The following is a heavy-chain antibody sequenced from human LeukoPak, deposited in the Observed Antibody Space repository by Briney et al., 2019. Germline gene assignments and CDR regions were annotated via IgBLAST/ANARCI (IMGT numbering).Heavy chain of an antibody. D-gene: IGHD3-10*01. CDR2: INQDGSDK. CDR1: GFSLSNYW. Sequence: RSGGSLRLSCAASGFSLSNYWMSWVRQAPGKGLEWVANINQDGSDKYYVDSVMGRFTISKDNAKNSVYLQMNSLRPEDTAIYYCAWYGVTHGLDVRGQGTTVTVSS. CDR3: AWYGVTHGLDV. J-gene: IGHJ6*02. V-gene: IGHV3-7*01.